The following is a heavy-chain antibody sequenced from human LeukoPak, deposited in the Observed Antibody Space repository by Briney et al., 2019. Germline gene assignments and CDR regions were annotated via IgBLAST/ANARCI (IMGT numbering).Heavy chain of an antibody. CDR2: ISGSGGST. CDR1: GFTFSSYA. Sequence: PGGSLRLSCAASGFTFSSYAMSWVRQAPGKGLEWVSAISGSGGSTYYADSVKGRFTISRDNSKNTLYLQMNSLRAEDTAVYYCAKELTYGSGSYYNLAPDLWGRGTLVTVSS. D-gene: IGHD3-10*01. V-gene: IGHV3-23*01. J-gene: IGHJ2*01. CDR3: AKELTYGSGSYYNLAPDL.